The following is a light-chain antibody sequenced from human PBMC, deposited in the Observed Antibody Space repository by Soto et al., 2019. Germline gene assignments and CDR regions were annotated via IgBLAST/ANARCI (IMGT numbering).Light chain of an antibody. J-gene: IGKJ4*01. V-gene: IGKV1-5*01. CDR1: QSISSW. Sequence: DIQMTQSPSTLSASVGDRVTITCRASQSISSWLAWYQQKPGKAPKFLIYDASTLESGVPSRFSGARSGTEFTLSISRLQPDDFATYYCQQYNIYSLTFGGGTKVEIK. CDR2: DAS. CDR3: QQYNIYSLT.